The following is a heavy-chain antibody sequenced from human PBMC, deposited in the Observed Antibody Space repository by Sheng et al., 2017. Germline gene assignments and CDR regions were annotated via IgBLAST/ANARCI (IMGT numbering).Heavy chain of an antibody. CDR2: IWNDGSEK. D-gene: IGHD4-17*01. Sequence: QVQLVESGGGVVQPGRSLRLSCAASGVTFSYYGMHWVRQAPGRGLEWVSIIWNDGSEKYYADSVKGRFTISRDNSKNTVYLQMNSLRIEDTAVYFCARDHGDTEGYWGQGTLVTVSS. J-gene: IGHJ4*02. CDR3: ARDHGDTEGY. V-gene: IGHV3-33*01. CDR1: GVTFSYYG.